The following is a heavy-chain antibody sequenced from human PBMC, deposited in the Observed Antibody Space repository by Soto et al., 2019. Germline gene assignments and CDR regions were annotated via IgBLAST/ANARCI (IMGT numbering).Heavy chain of an antibody. CDR1: GFTFRNHG. D-gene: IGHD1-1*01. CDR3: ARWSNNKVVDP. J-gene: IGHJ5*02. Sequence: QVQLVESGGGVVQPGRSLRLSCEGSGFTFRNHGMHWIRQSPGKGLGWLAVIWYDGSEKYSADSVKGRFTISRDNSKNTLYLQTNSLKVEATAIYFCARWSNNKVVDPWGQGTVVTVS. V-gene: IGHV3-33*01. CDR2: IWYDGSEK.